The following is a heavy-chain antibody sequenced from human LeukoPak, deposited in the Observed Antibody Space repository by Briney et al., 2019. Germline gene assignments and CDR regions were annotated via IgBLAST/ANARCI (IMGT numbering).Heavy chain of an antibody. CDR3: ARAGIVVVPAALPYYYGMDV. CDR2: ISSSSSYT. Sequence: GGSLRLSCAASGFTFSDYYMSWIRQAPGKGLEWVSYISSSSSYTNYADSVKGRFTISRDNAKNSLYLQMNSLRAEDTAVYYCARAGIVVVPAALPYYYGMDVWGQGTTVTVPS. V-gene: IGHV3-11*06. J-gene: IGHJ6*02. D-gene: IGHD2-2*01. CDR1: GFTFSDYY.